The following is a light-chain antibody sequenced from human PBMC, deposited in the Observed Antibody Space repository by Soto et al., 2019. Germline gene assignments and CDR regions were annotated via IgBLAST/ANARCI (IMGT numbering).Light chain of an antibody. J-gene: IGKJ2*01. CDR2: GAS. V-gene: IGKV3-20*01. CDR1: QTFSNTY. Sequence: IVLTQSPGTLSLSPGESATLSCRASQTFSNTYLAWYKQKPGQSPRLLIYGASSRAPGIPDRVSGSGSGTDFTLTISRVEPEDFAAYYCQQYGSSPPFTFGQGTKLEIK. CDR3: QQYGSSPPFT.